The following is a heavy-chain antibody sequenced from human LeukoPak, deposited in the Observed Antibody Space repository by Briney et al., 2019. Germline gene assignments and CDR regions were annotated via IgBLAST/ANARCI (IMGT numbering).Heavy chain of an antibody. CDR3: ARDTRLGYCRSTSCYASWFDS. Sequence: SGGSLRLSCAASGFTFSSYAMSWVRQAPGKGLEWVSTISGSGDNTYYADSVKGRFTISRDNSKNTLYLQMNSLRTEDTALYYCARDTRLGYCRSTSCYASWFDSWGQGTLVTVSS. D-gene: IGHD2-2*01. J-gene: IGHJ5*01. CDR2: ISGSGDNT. CDR1: GFTFSSYA. V-gene: IGHV3-23*01.